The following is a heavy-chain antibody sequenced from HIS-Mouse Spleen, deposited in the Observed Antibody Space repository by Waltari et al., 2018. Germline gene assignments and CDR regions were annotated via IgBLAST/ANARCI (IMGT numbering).Heavy chain of an antibody. CDR3: AREVGYYYDSSGYYWFDP. CDR1: GYTFTGYY. D-gene: IGHD3-22*01. Sequence: QVQLVQSGAEVKKPGDSVKVSCKASGYTFTGYYMHWVRQPPGQGLEWMGWINPNSGGTNYAQKFQGRVTMTRDTSISTAYMELSRLRSDDTAVYYCAREVGYYYDSSGYYWFDPWGQGTLVTVSS. CDR2: INPNSGGT. J-gene: IGHJ5*02. V-gene: IGHV1-2*02.